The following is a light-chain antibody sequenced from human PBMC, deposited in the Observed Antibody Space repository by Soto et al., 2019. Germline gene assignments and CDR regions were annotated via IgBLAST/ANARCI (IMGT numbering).Light chain of an antibody. Sequence: DIQMTQSPSTLSASVGDRVTITCRASQSISNWLAWYQQKPGKAPKLLIYDASNLESGVPSRFSGSGSGTEFSLTISSLQPDDFATYYCQQYNSYPLVTFGPGTKVDTK. CDR3: QQYNSYPLVT. J-gene: IGKJ3*01. CDR2: DAS. V-gene: IGKV1-5*01. CDR1: QSISNW.